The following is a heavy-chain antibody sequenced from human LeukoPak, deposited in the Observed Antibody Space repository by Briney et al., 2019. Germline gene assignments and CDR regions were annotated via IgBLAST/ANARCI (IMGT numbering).Heavy chain of an antibody. CDR2: ISYDGSNK. V-gene: IGHV3-30-3*01. Sequence: GGSLRLSCAASGFTFSSYAMHWVRQAPGKGLEWVAVISYDGSNKYYADSVKGRFTISRDNSKNTLYLQMNSLRAEDTAVYYCARDYYDSSGYYYDAFDIWGQGTMVTVAS. CDR3: ARDYYDSSGYYYDAFDI. J-gene: IGHJ3*02. CDR1: GFTFSSYA. D-gene: IGHD3-22*01.